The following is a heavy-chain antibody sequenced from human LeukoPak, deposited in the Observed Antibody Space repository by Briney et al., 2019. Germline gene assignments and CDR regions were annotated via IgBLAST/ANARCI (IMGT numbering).Heavy chain of an antibody. CDR3: AREAHDNYGYAD. J-gene: IGHJ4*02. CDR2: IRYDGTNK. V-gene: IGHV3-30*02. Sequence: GGSLRLSCAASGFTFSSYDIHWVRQAPGKGLEWVAFIRYDGTNKYYADSVKGRFTISRDNAKNSLYLQMNSLRVEDTAVYYCAREAHDNYGYADWGQGTLVTVS. D-gene: IGHD5-18*01. CDR1: GFTFSSYD.